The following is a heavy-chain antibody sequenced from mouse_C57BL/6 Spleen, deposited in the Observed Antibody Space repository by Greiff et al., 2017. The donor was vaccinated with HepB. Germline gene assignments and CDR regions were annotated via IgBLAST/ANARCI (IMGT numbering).Heavy chain of an antibody. CDR2: IDPSDSET. D-gene: IGHD2-4*01. CDR1: GYTFTSYW. V-gene: IGHV1-52*01. CDR3: ARWDYDGGNYAMDY. Sequence: VQLQQSGAELVRPGSSVKLSCKASGYTFTSYWMHWVKQRPIQGLEWIGNIDPSDSETHYIQKFKDKATLTVDKSSSTAYMQLSSLTSEDSAVYYCARWDYDGGNYAMDYWGQGTSVTVSS. J-gene: IGHJ4*01.